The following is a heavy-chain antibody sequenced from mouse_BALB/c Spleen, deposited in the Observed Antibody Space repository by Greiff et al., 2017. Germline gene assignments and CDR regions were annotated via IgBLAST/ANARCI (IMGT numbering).Heavy chain of an antibody. D-gene: IGHD2-1*01. CDR3: ARNFGRDYGNYAWFAY. CDR1: GFSLTSYG. CDR2: IWSGGST. J-gene: IGHJ3*01. Sequence: VQRVESGPGLVQPSQSLSITCTASGFSLTSYGVHWVRQSPGKGLEWLGVIWSGGSTDYNAAFISRLSISKDNSKSQVFFKMNSLQADDTAIYYCARNFGRDYGNYAWFAYWGQGTLVTVSA. V-gene: IGHV2-4-1*01.